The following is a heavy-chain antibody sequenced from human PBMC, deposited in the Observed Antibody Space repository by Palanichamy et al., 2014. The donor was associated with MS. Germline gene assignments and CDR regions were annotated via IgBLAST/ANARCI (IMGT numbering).Heavy chain of an antibody. V-gene: IGHV3-53*01. Sequence: EMQVVESWGRLDPAGGSLRLSCTASDFSVSYTPMSWVRQAPGKGLEWVSISYAGDRTYYADPVKGRLTISRDNSKSTLYLLMSSLRAEDSAIYYCAKTSDYRFHSWGQGTLVTVSS. J-gene: IGHJ4*02. CDR2: SYAGDRT. D-gene: IGHD2-2*01. CDR1: DFSVSYTP. CDR3: AKTSDYRFHS.